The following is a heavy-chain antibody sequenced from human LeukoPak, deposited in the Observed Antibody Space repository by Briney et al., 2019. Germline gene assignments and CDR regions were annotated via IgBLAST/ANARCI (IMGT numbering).Heavy chain of an antibody. CDR2: IRSKAYGGTT. CDR3: TRETTPYY. Sequence: GGSLRLSCVGSNFTFSDYAMNWVRQAPGKGLEWVGFIRSKAYGGTTEYAASVKDRFTISRDDSKSITYLQMNSLKTEDTAVYYCTRETTPYYWGQGTLVTVSS. CDR1: NFTFSDYA. D-gene: IGHD4-17*01. J-gene: IGHJ4*02. V-gene: IGHV3-49*04.